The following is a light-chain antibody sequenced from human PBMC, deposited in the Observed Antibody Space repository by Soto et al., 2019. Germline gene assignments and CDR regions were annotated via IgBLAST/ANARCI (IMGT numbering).Light chain of an antibody. V-gene: IGLV6-57*01. J-gene: IGLJ3*02. CDR2: EDN. CDR3: QSYDSSNLRV. CDR1: SGSIASNY. Sequence: NFMLTQPHSVSESPGKTVTISCTRSSGSIASNYVQWYQQRPGSSPTTVIYEDNQRPSGVPDRFSGSIDSSSNSASLTISGLKTEDEADYCCQSYDSSNLRVFGGGTKLTVL.